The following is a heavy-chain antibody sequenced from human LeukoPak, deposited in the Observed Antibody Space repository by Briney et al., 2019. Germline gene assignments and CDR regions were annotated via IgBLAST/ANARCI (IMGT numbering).Heavy chain of an antibody. J-gene: IGHJ1*01. CDR1: GGSFSGYY. CDR3: ARVAVAGTSHAEYSQH. V-gene: IGHV4-34*01. CDR2: INHSGST. D-gene: IGHD6-19*01. Sequence: SETLSLTCAVYGGSFSGYYWSWIRQPPGKGLEWIGEINHSGSTNYNPSLKSRVTISVDTSKNQFSLKLSSVTAADTAVYYCARVAVAGTSHAEYSQHWGQGTLVTVSS.